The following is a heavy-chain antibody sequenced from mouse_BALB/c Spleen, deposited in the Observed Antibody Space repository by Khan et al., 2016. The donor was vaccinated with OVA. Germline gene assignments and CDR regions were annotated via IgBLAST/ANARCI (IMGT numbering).Heavy chain of an antibody. V-gene: IGHV1-7*01. CDR3: ARRGLRWDFDY. Sequence: QVQLKQSGAELAKPGASVKMSCKASGYTFINYWMNWVKQRPGQGLEWIGHINPTTGYTEYNLKFKDKATLTADKSSSTAHMQLSSLTSEDSAVYYCARRGLRWDFDYWGQGTTLTVSS. CDR2: INPTTGYT. J-gene: IGHJ2*01. CDR1: GYTFINYW. D-gene: IGHD1-1*01.